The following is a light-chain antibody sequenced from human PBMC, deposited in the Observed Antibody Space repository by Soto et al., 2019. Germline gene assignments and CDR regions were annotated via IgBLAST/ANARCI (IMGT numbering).Light chain of an antibody. V-gene: IGLV2-14*01. CDR1: SIDVGGYNY. CDR2: DVS. CDR3: SSYTSSSTVV. Sequence: QSALTQPASVSGSPGQSITISCTGTSIDVGGYNYVSWYQQHPGKAPKLMIYDVSNRPSGVSNRFSGSKSGNTASLTISGLQAEDEADYYCSSYTSSSTVVFGGGTKVIVL. J-gene: IGLJ2*01.